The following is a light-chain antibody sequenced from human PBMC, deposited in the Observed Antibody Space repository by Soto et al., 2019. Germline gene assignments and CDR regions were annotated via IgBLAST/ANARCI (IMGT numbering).Light chain of an antibody. J-gene: IGLJ2*01. CDR2: DVS. CDR1: SSDVGGYNY. Sequence: QSALTQPASVSGSPGQSITISCTGTSSDVGGYNYVSWYQQHPGKAPQLMIYDVSNRPSGVSNRFSGSKSGNTASLTISGLQAEDEADYYCSSYTGSHTKVFGGGTKLTVL. V-gene: IGLV2-14*01. CDR3: SSYTGSHTKV.